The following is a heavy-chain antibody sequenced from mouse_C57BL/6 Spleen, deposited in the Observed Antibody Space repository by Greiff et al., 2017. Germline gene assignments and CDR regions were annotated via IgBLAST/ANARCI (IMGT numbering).Heavy chain of an antibody. CDR3: ARSYYCSSYGAY. CDR1: GYTFTSYW. CDR2: INPSNGGT. J-gene: IGHJ3*01. D-gene: IGHD1-1*01. V-gene: IGHV1-53*01. Sequence: QVQLQQSGTELVKPGASVKLSCKASGYTFTSYWMHWVKQRPGQGLEWIGNINPSNGGTNYNEKFKSKATLTVDQSSSTAYMQLRSLTSADSAVYYCARSYYCSSYGAYWGQGTLVTVSA.